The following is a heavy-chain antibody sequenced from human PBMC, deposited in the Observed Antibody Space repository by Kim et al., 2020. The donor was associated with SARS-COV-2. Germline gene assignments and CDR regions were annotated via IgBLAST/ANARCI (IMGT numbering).Heavy chain of an antibody. J-gene: IGHJ4*02. Sequence: TNYAQKFQGRVTMTRDTSISTAYMELSRLRSDDTAVYYCAWSGYYMDFDYWGQGTLVTVSS. CDR2: T. CDR3: AWSGYYMDFDY. D-gene: IGHD3-3*01. V-gene: IGHV1-2*02.